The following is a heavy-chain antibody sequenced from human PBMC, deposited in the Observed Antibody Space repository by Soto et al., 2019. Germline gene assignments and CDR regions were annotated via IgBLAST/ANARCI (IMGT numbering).Heavy chain of an antibody. Sequence: GGSLRLSCAASGFTFSSYAMSWVRQAPGKGLEWVSAISGSGGSTYYADSVKGRFTISRDNSKNTLYLQMNSLRAEDTAVYYCAKPKVGAAAGQNWFDPWGQGTLVTVSS. CDR2: ISGSGGST. CDR3: AKPKVGAAAGQNWFDP. D-gene: IGHD6-13*01. CDR1: GFTFSSYA. J-gene: IGHJ5*02. V-gene: IGHV3-23*01.